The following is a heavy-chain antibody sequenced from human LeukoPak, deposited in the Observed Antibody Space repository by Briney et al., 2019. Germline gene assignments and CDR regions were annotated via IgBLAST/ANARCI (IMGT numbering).Heavy chain of an antibody. Sequence: SETLSLTCTVSGGSISSYYWSWIRQPPGKGLEWIGYIYYSGSTNYNPSLKSRVTISVDTSKNQFSLKLSSVTAADTAVYYCARRRRYYCYYYMDVWGKGTTVTVS. V-gene: IGHV4-59*12. J-gene: IGHJ6*03. CDR2: IYYSGST. CDR3: ARRRRYYCYYYMDV. CDR1: GGSISSYY.